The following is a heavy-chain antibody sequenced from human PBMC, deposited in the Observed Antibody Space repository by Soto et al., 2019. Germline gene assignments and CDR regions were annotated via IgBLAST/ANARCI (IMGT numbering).Heavy chain of an antibody. V-gene: IGHV3-48*02. CDR1: GFTFSSYS. Sequence: PGGSLRLSCAASGFTFSSYSMNWVRQAPGKGLEWVSYISSSSTIYYADSVKGRFTISRDNAKNSLYLQMNSLRDEDTAVYYCARESAGYYFDYWGQGTLVTVSS. J-gene: IGHJ4*02. CDR3: ARESAGYYFDY. CDR2: ISSSSTI. D-gene: IGHD3-10*01.